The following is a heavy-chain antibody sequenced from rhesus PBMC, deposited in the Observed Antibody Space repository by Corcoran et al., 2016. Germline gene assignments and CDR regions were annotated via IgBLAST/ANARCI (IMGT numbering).Heavy chain of an antibody. D-gene: IGHD2-33*01. CDR3: ARVKDSGSNSLDV. J-gene: IGHJ5-2*02. CDR1: GGSISSSY. V-gene: IGHV4-169*01. CDR2: IYGSGSST. Sequence: QLQLQESGPGLVKPSETLSLTCAASGGSISSSYWSWIRQAPGKGRGWVGDIYGSGSSTNSNPSLESRVPLSVDTSTNQLSLKLSSVTAADTAVYYCARVKDSGSNSLDVWGRGVLVTVSS.